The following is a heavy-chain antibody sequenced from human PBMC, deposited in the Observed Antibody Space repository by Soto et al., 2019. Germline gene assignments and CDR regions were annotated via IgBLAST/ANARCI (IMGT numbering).Heavy chain of an antibody. J-gene: IGHJ3*02. V-gene: IGHV3-30*04. Sequence: PGGPLRLSYVASGFILSAYAMHWVRQAPGTGPEWVAVISFDGGQKYHADSVRGRFTIYRDNSKNTVYLQLSSLRVEDTAVYYCGRDAGYCSSTRCSHESFEIWGQGTVVTVS. CDR1: GFILSAYA. D-gene: IGHD2-2*01. CDR2: ISFDGGQK. CDR3: GRDAGYCSSTRCSHESFEI.